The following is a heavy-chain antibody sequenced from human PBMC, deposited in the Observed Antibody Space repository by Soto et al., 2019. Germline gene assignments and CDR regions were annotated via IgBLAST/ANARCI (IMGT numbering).Heavy chain of an antibody. CDR3: ASRPLMRVEEGYYYYGMDV. CDR1: GGTFSSYA. J-gene: IGHJ6*02. D-gene: IGHD3-22*01. CDR2: IIPIFGTA. V-gene: IGHV1-69*12. Sequence: QVQLVQSGAEVKKHGSSVKVSCKASGGTFSSYAISWVRQAPGQGLEWMGVIIPIFGTANYAQKFQGRVTIPADECTSTAYMVLSSVRCEETAVCCCASRPLMRVEEGYYYYGMDVGGQGNTVTVSS.